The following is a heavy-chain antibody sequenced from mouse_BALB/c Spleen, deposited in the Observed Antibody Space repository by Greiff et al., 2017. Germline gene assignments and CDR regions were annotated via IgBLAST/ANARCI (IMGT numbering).Heavy chain of an antibody. Sequence: VQRVESGPGLVAPSQSLSITCTVSGFSLTSYDISWIRQPPGKGLEWLGVIWTGGGTNYNSAFMSRLSISKDNSKSQVFLKMNSLQTDDTAIYYCVRDSEITTVMDYWGQGTSVTVSA. CDR3: VRDSEITTVMDY. J-gene: IGHJ4*01. CDR1: GFSLTSYD. V-gene: IGHV2-9-2*01. CDR2: IWTGGGT. D-gene: IGHD1-1*01.